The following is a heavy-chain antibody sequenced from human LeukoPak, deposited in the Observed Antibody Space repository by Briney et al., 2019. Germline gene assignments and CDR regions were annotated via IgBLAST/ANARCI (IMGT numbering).Heavy chain of an antibody. CDR1: GGSFSGYY. CDR3: ARGRYSSSWYNWFDP. CDR2: INHSGST. Sequence: SETLSLTCAVYGGSFSGYYWSWIRQPPGKGLEWIGEINHSGSTNYNPSLKSRVTISVDTSKNQFSLKLSSVTAADTAVYYCARGRYSSSWYNWFDPWGEGTLVTVSS. V-gene: IGHV4-34*01. D-gene: IGHD6-13*01. J-gene: IGHJ5*02.